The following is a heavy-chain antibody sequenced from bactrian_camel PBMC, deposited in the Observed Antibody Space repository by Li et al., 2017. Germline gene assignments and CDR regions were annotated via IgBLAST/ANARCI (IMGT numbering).Heavy chain of an antibody. Sequence: HVQLVESGGESVQAGGSLRLSCAASGYTYSSYCMGWFRQAPGKEREGVAVIDSDGLAKYADSVKGRFTISQDNAKNTLYLQMNSLKPEDTAMYYCAAGGGNGAFCYTGERSMDCWGQGTQVTVS. CDR2: IDSDGLA. D-gene: IGHD2*01. CDR3: AAGGGNGAFCYTGERSMDC. V-gene: IGHV3S57*01. J-gene: IGHJ4*01. CDR1: GYTYSSYC.